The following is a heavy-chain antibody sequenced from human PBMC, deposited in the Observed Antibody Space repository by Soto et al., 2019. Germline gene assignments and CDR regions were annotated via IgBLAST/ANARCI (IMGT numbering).Heavy chain of an antibody. CDR1: GFTFNKHG. Sequence: GGSLRLSCAGSGFTFNKHGMQWARQAPGKGLEWLAVISYDGSTKYYADSVKGRFTISRDDSKNTLYLQMNSLRAEDTAVYYCAKGGLWGAYYSDTWGQGTPVTVSS. D-gene: IGHD3-16*01. V-gene: IGHV3-30*18. CDR2: ISYDGSTK. J-gene: IGHJ4*02. CDR3: AKGGLWGAYYSDT.